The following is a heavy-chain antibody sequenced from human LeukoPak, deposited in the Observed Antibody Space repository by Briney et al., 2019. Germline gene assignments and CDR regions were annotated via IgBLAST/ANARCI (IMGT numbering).Heavy chain of an antibody. D-gene: IGHD1-26*01. Sequence: SETLSLTCTVSGGSISSGGYYWSWIRQHPGKGLEWIGYIYYSGSTYYNPSLESRVTISVDTSKNQFSLKLSSVTAADTAVYYCARVLVGATSRRFDYWGQGTLVTVSS. CDR3: ARVLVGATSRRFDY. CDR1: GGSISSGGYY. J-gene: IGHJ4*02. V-gene: IGHV4-31*03. CDR2: IYYSGST.